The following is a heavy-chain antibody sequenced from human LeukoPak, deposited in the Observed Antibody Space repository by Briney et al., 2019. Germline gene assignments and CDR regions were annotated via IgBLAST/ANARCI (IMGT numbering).Heavy chain of an antibody. CDR1: GYTFTSYG. V-gene: IGHV1-18*04. J-gene: IGHJ4*02. CDR2: ISAYNGNT. D-gene: IGHD3-10*01. CDR3: ARVLKYFGSGSYFDY. Sequence: ASVKVSCKASGYTFTSYGISWVRQAPGQGLEWTGWISAYNGNTNYAQKLQGRVTMATDTSTSTAYMELRSLRSDDTAVYYCARVLKYFGSGSYFDYWGQGTLVTVSS.